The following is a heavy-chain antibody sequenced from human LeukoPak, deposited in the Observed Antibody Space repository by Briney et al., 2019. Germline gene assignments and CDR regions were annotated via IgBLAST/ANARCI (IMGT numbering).Heavy chain of an antibody. CDR2: IYTSGST. V-gene: IGHV4-4*07. J-gene: IGHJ6*02. Sequence: PSETLSLTCTVPGGSISSYYWSWIRQPAGKGLEWIGRIYTSGSTNYNPSLKSRVTMSVDTSKNQFSLKLSSVTAADTAVDYCARDLDYGDYAYYYYGMDVWGQGTTVTVSS. CDR1: GGSISSYY. D-gene: IGHD4-17*01. CDR3: ARDLDYGDYAYYYYGMDV.